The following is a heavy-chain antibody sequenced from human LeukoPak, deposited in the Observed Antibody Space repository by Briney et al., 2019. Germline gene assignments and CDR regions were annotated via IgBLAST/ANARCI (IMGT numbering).Heavy chain of an antibody. J-gene: IGHJ5*02. CDR3: AREEGGVVVPAGRFDP. CDR2: MSTNNGDT. Sequence: GASVKVSCKASGYPFTSSDVNWVRQAPGHGLEWMGWMSTNNGDTAYALKFQGRVTLTRDTSISTAYMELSSLTSEDTAVYYCAREEGGVVVPAGRFDPWGQGTLVTVSS. V-gene: IGHV1-8*03. CDR1: GYPFTSSD. D-gene: IGHD2-2*01.